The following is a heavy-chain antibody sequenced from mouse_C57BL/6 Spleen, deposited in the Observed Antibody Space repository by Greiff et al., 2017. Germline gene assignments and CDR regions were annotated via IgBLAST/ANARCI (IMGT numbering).Heavy chain of an antibody. CDR3: ARRDSNYPAWFAY. Sequence: QVQLQQLGAELVKPGASVKLSCKASGYTFTSYWMQWVKQRPGQGLEWIGEIDPSDSYTNYNQKFKGKATLTVDTSSSTAYMQLSSLTSEDSAVYYCARRDSNYPAWFAYWGQGTLVTVSA. D-gene: IGHD2-5*01. V-gene: IGHV1-50*01. J-gene: IGHJ3*01. CDR2: IDPSDSYT. CDR1: GYTFTSYW.